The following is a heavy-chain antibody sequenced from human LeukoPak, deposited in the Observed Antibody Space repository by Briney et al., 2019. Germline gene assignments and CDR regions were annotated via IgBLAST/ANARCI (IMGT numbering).Heavy chain of an antibody. CDR2: IYHSGST. CDR1: GGSISSYY. V-gene: IGHV4-38-2*02. D-gene: IGHD2-15*01. CDR3: ASIPPNCSGGSCYDGY. J-gene: IGHJ4*02. Sequence: PSETLSLTCTVSGGSISSYYWGWIRQPPGKGLEWIGSIYHSGSTYYNPSLKSRVTISVDTSKNQFSLKLSSVTAADTAVYYCASIPPNCSGGSCYDGYWGQGTLVTVSS.